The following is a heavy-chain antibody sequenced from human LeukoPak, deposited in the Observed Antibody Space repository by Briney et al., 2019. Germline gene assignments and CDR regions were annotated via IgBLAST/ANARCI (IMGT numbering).Heavy chain of an antibody. V-gene: IGHV3-30*03. CDR3: ARRFSVYYNFGIDY. CDR2: ISYDGGNK. J-gene: IGHJ4*02. CDR1: GFTFSSYG. Sequence: QPGGSLRLSCAASGFTFSSYGMHWVRQAPGKGLEWVAVISYDGGNKCYADSVKGRFTISRDNSKNTLYLQMNSLRAEDTAVYYCARRFSVYYNFGIDYWGQGTLVTVSS. D-gene: IGHD3-3*01.